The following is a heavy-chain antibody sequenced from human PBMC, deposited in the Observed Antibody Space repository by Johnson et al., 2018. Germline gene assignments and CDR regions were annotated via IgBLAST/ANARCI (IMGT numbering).Heavy chain of an antibody. J-gene: IGHJ6*03. CDR3: ATDLWELESDYDSMDV. CDR1: GFTFRNYG. V-gene: IGHV3-30*03. Sequence: QVQLVQSGGGVVQPGRSLRLSCAASGFTFRNYGMHWVRQAPGKGLEWVAVTSYDGSNKYYADSVKGRFTISRDNSKNTLYLQMNSLRAEDTAIYYCATDLWELESDYDSMDVCGKGTTVTVAS. CDR2: TSYDGSNK. D-gene: IGHD1-26*01.